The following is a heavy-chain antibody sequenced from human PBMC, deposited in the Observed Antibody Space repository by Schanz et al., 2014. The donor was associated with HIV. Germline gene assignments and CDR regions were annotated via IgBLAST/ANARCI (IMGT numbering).Heavy chain of an antibody. CDR2: IYYSGIT. J-gene: IGHJ4*02. V-gene: IGHV4-34*02. Sequence: QVQLQQWGAGLLKPSETLSLTCAVYGSSVTYFYWTWIRQSPGKGLEWIGYIYYSGITYYNPSLQSRVTMSIDRAKNQFSLKLTSVTAADTAAYYCARAGSYGSGSNFDYWGQGTLVTVSS. CDR1: GSSVTYFY. CDR3: ARAGSYGSGSNFDY. D-gene: IGHD3-10*01.